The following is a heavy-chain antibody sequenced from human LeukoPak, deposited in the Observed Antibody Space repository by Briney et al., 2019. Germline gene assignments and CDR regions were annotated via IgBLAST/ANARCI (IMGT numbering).Heavy chain of an antibody. CDR2: ISQDGSEK. Sequence: PGGSLRLSCGVSGLTFSNYWWSWVRQAPGKGLEWVATISQDGSEKIYVDSVKGRFSISRDNAKSSLYLQMNSLRAEDTAVYYCARETTYGGVVYWGQGTLVTVSS. D-gene: IGHD3-10*02. CDR1: GLTFSNYW. CDR3: ARETTYGGVVY. J-gene: IGHJ4*02. V-gene: IGHV3-7*01.